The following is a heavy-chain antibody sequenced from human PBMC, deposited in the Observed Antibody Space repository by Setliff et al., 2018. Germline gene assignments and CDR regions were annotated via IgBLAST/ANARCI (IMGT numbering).Heavy chain of an antibody. CDR1: GGSISSGDYY. D-gene: IGHD2-21*01. Sequence: SETLSLTCTVSGGSISSGDYYWSWIRQPPGKGLEWIGYIYYSGSTYYNPSLKSRVTISVDTSKNQFFLKLSSVTAADTAVYYCARGGEGALGIPYYGMDVWGQGTTVTVSS. V-gene: IGHV4-30-4*08. CDR2: IYYSGST. J-gene: IGHJ6*02. CDR3: ARGGEGALGIPYYGMDV.